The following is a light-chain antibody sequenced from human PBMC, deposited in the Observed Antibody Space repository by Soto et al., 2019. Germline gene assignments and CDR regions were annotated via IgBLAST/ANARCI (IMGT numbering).Light chain of an antibody. J-gene: IGKJ2*01. CDR3: QHFRSSRPHT. CDR2: GAS. V-gene: IGKV3-20*01. CDR1: QVIGSRY. Sequence: EIVMTQSPGTLSLSPGERATISCRASQVIGSRYLAWYHQKSGQAPRLLIYGASSWATGIPDRFSGRGTGTDCTLTISILVPEHFGVYYCQHFRSSRPHTSDHGTKVDIK.